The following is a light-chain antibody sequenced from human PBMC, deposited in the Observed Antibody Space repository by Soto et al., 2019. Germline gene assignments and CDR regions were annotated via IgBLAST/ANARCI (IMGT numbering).Light chain of an antibody. CDR2: RAS. Sequence: IQMTQSPATLSVSPGERATLSCRASQTIYSNVAWYQQRPGQAPRLLIYRASARATGIPARFSGSGSGTEFTLTIGSLQSEDSAVYYCQQYNNWPPLTFGGGTKVEIK. J-gene: IGKJ4*01. CDR3: QQYNNWPPLT. V-gene: IGKV3-15*01. CDR1: QTIYSN.